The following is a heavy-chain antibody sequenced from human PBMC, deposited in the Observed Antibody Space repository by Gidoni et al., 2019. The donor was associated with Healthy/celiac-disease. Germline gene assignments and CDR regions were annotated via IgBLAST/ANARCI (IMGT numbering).Heavy chain of an antibody. CDR1: GFTFSSYA. CDR2: ISGSVGST. Sequence: EVQLLESGGGLVQHGGSLRLSCAASGFTFSSYAMSWVRQAPGKGLECVTAISGSVGSTYYADSVKGRFTISRDNSKNTLYLQMNSLRAEDTAVYYCAKGTRGITMKHQIDYWGQGTLVTVSS. D-gene: IGHD3-22*01. J-gene: IGHJ4*02. CDR3: AKGTRGITMKHQIDY. V-gene: IGHV3-23*01.